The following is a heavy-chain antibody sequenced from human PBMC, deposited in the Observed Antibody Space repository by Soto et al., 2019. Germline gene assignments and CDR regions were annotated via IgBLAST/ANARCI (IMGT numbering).Heavy chain of an antibody. J-gene: IGHJ6*02. CDR3: ARSQGSSTSLEIYYYYYYGMDV. D-gene: IGHD2-2*01. CDR1: GGTFSSYA. V-gene: IGHV1-69*01. Sequence: QVQLVRSGAEVKKPGSSVKVSCKATGGTFSSYAISWVRQAPGQGLGWMGGIIPISGTANYAQKFQGRVTITADESTSTAYMELSSLRSEDSAVYYCARSQGSSTSLEIYYYYYYGMDVWGQGTTVTVSS. CDR2: IIPISGTA.